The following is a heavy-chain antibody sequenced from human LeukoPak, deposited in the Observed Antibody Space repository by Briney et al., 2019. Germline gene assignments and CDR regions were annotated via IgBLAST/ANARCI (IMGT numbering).Heavy chain of an antibody. CDR2: ISGSGGST. CDR1: GFTFSSYA. V-gene: IGHV3-23*01. CDR3: AKDREQLWLLGYFDY. D-gene: IGHD5-18*01. J-gene: IGHJ4*02. Sequence: GGSLRLSCAASGFTFSSYAMSWVRQAPGKGLEWVSAISGSGGSTYYADSVKGRFTFSRDNSKNTLYLQMNSLRAEDTAVYYCAKDREQLWLLGYFDYWGQGTLVTVSS.